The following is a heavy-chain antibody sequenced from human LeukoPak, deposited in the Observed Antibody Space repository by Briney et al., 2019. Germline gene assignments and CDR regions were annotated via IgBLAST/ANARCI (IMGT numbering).Heavy chain of an antibody. Sequence: PGGSLRLSCAASGFTISSYSMNWVRQPPGKGLEWIGSIYYSGSTYYNPSLKSRVTISVDTSKNQFSLKLSSVTAADTAVYYCARRKNLVGATDYWGQGTLVTVSS. CDR3: ARRKNLVGATDY. CDR2: IYYSGST. J-gene: IGHJ4*02. D-gene: IGHD1-26*01. CDR1: GFTISSYSMN. V-gene: IGHV4-39*01.